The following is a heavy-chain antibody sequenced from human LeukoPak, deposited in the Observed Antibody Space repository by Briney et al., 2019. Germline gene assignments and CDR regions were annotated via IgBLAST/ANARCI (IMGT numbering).Heavy chain of an antibody. CDR1: GYTFTGYY. V-gene: IGHV1-2*02. J-gene: IGHJ6*02. CDR2: INPKSGGT. CDR3: ARGYYGSGSYLLGMDV. D-gene: IGHD3-10*01. Sequence: GASVKVSCKASGYTFTGYYMQWVRQAPGQGLEWMGWINPKSGGTNYAQKFQGRVTMTRDTAITTVYMELSRLRSDDTAVYYCARGYYGSGSYLLGMDVWGQGTTVTVSS.